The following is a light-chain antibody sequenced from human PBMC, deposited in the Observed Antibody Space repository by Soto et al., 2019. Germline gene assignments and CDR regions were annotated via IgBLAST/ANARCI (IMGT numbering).Light chain of an antibody. J-gene: IGKJ2*01. V-gene: IGKV3-20*01. CDR2: GAS. Sequence: EIVLTQSPGTLSLSPGERATLSCRASQSVSSSYLAWYQQKPGQAPRLLIYGASSRATGIPDRFSASGSGTDFARRSSRLEPEDFAVYDCQQYGSSPYTFGQGTKLQIK. CDR3: QQYGSSPYT. CDR1: QSVSSSY.